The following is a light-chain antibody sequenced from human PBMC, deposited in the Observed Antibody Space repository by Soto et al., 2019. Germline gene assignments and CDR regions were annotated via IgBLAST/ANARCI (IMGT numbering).Light chain of an antibody. CDR2: GAS. CDR3: QQYGSSPRT. Sequence: EIVLTQSPGTLSLSPGERATLSCRASQSVSSSYLAWYQQKPGQAPTLLIYGASSRASGIPDRFSGSGSGTDFTLTISRLEPEDFAAYYCQQYGSSPRTFGQGTKVEI. J-gene: IGKJ1*01. CDR1: QSVSSSY. V-gene: IGKV3-20*01.